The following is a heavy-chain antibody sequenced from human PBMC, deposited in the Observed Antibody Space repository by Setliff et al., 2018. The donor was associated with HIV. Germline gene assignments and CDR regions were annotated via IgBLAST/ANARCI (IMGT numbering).Heavy chain of an antibody. Sequence: PSETLSLTCTVSGGSISGDFWTWIRQPAGKGLEWIGRISSTGTTDYNPSLKSRVTMSLDTSKTQFSLKLTSVTAADTAVYYCATDYYYPRRMAFDIWGQGTMVTVSS. CDR3: ATDYYYPRRMAFDI. J-gene: IGHJ3*02. CDR2: ISSTGTT. V-gene: IGHV4-4*07. CDR1: GGSISGDF. D-gene: IGHD3-10*01.